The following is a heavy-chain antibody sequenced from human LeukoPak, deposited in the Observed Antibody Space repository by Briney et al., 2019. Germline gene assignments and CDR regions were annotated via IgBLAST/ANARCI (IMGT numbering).Heavy chain of an antibody. CDR2: INSDGSRT. D-gene: IGHD1-1*01. J-gene: IGHJ6*02. Sequence: PGGSLRLSCAASEFAFNTYWMHWVRQVPGRGLVWVSNINSDGSRTSYADSVKGRFTISRDSAKNTLYLQMNSLRAEDTAVYYCARDRSYNMDVWGQGTTVTVSS. CDR1: EFAFNTYW. V-gene: IGHV3-74*01. CDR3: ARDRSYNMDV.